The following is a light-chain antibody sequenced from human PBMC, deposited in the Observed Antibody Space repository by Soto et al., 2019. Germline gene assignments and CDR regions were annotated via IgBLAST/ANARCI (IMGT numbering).Light chain of an antibody. CDR1: QSISSW. Sequence: DIQMTQSPSTLSASVGDRVTITCRASQSISSWLAWYQQKPGKAPKLLIYDASSLESGVPSRFSGSGSGTEFTLTISSLQHDDFATDYCQQYNSYSYTFGQGTKLEIK. J-gene: IGKJ2*01. V-gene: IGKV1-5*01. CDR2: DAS. CDR3: QQYNSYSYT.